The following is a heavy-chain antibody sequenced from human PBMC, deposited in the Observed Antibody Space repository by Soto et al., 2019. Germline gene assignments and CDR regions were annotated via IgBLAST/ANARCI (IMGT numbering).Heavy chain of an antibody. CDR3: ARDTPVATGFDY. Sequence: SETLSLTCTVSGGSISSYYWSWIRQPPGKGLEWIGYIYYSGSTNYNPSLKSRVTISVDTSKNQFSLKLSSVTAADTAVYYCARDTPVATGFDYWGQGTLVTVSS. V-gene: IGHV4-59*01. CDR1: GGSISSYY. J-gene: IGHJ4*02. D-gene: IGHD5-12*01. CDR2: IYYSGST.